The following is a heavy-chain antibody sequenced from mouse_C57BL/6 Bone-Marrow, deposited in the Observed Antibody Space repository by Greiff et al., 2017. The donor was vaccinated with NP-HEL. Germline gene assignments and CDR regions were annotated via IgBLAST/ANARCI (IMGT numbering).Heavy chain of an antibody. CDR2: IYPRSGNT. V-gene: IGHV1-81*01. J-gene: IGHJ2*01. CDR3: ASYDGYYDY. D-gene: IGHD2-3*01. Sequence: VHLVESGAELARPGASVKLSCKASGYTFTSYGISWVKQRTGQGLEWIGEIYPRSGNTYYNEKFKGKATLTADKSSSTAYMELRSLTSEDSAVYFCASYDGYYDYWGQGTTLTVSS. CDR1: GYTFTSYG.